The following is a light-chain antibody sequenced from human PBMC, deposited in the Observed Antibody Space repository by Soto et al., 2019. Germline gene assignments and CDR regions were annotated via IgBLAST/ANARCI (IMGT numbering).Light chain of an antibody. CDR3: CSYAGSSTLYV. CDR1: SSDIGTYNL. CDR2: EVN. V-gene: IGLV2-23*02. J-gene: IGLJ1*01. Sequence: QSVLTQPASVSGSPGQSITISCTGTSSDIGTYNLVSWYQQHPGKVPKLMIYEVNKRPSGVSDRFSGSKSGNTASLTISGLQAEDEADYYCCSYAGSSTLYVFGTGTKVTVL.